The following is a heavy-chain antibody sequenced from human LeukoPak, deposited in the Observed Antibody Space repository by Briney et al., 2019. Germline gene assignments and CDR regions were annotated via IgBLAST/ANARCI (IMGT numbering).Heavy chain of an antibody. J-gene: IGHJ4*02. D-gene: IGHD6-13*01. CDR1: GFTFSSYA. Sequence: GGSLRLSCAASGFTFSSYAMHWVRQAPGKGLEWVAVISYDGSNKYYADSVKGRFTISRDNSKNTLYLQMNSLRAEDTAVYYCAREKIAAAGTGDYWGQGTLATVSS. CDR3: AREKIAAAGTGDY. CDR2: ISYDGSNK. V-gene: IGHV3-30*04.